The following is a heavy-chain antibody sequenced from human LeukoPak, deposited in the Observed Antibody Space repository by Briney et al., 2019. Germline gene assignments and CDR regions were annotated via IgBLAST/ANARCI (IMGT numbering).Heavy chain of an antibody. CDR3: AGSDA. CDR1: GGSISSYY. Sequence: SETLSLTCTVSGGSISSYYWSWIRQPPGKGLEWIGYIYYSGSTNYNPSLKSRVTISVDTSKNQFSLKLSSVTAADTAVYYCAGSDAWGQGTLVTVSS. J-gene: IGHJ5*02. CDR2: IYYSGST. V-gene: IGHV4-59*08.